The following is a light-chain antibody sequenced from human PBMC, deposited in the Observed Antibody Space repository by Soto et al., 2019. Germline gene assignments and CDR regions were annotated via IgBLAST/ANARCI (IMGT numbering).Light chain of an antibody. J-gene: IGKJ1*01. CDR1: QSVSSSY. Sequence: EIVLTQSPGTLSLSPGERATLSCRASQSVSSSYFAWYQQKPGQAPRLLIYDTSIRATGIPDRFSGTGSGTDFTLTISRLEPEDFAVYFCQQYSRSPRTFGQGTKVEIK. V-gene: IGKV3-20*01. CDR2: DTS. CDR3: QQYSRSPRT.